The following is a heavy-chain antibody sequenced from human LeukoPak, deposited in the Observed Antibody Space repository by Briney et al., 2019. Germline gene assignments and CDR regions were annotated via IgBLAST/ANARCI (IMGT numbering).Heavy chain of an antibody. Sequence: GGSLRLSCAASGFTFSNAWMSWVRQAPGKGLEWVGRIKSKTDGGTTDYAAPVKGRFTISRDDSKNTLYLQMNSLKTEDTAVYYCTTEIIAAAPPFDYWGQGTLVTVSS. CDR1: GFTFSNAW. V-gene: IGHV3-15*01. D-gene: IGHD6-13*01. CDR3: TTEIIAAAPPFDY. J-gene: IGHJ4*02. CDR2: IKSKTDGGTT.